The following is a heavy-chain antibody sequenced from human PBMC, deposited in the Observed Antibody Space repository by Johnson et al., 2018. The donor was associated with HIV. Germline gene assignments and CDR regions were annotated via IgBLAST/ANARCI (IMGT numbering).Heavy chain of an antibody. V-gene: IGHV3-66*01. D-gene: IGHD5/OR15-5a*01. CDR1: GFTVSSNY. J-gene: IGHJ3*02. CDR3: ARLSKGGFDAFDI. Sequence: VQLVESGGGLVQPGGSLRLSCEASGFTVSSNYMNWVRQAPGKGLEWVSVIYSGGSTYYADSVKGRFTISSDNSKNTLHLQMNSLRGEDTAVYYCARLSKGGFDAFDIWGQGTMVTVSS. CDR2: IYSGGST.